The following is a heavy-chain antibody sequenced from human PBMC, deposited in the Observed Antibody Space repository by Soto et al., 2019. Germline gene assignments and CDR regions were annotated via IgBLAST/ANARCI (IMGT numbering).Heavy chain of an antibody. D-gene: IGHD3-22*01. Sequence: GESLKISCKGSGYSFTSYWIGWVRQMPGKGLEWMGIIYPGDSDTRYSPSFQGQVTISADKSISTAYLQWSSLKASDTAMYYCARQDVYYYDSSGYPVNFDYWGQGTLVTVSS. CDR2: IYPGDSDT. CDR1: GYSFTSYW. V-gene: IGHV5-51*01. J-gene: IGHJ4*02. CDR3: ARQDVYYYDSSGYPVNFDY.